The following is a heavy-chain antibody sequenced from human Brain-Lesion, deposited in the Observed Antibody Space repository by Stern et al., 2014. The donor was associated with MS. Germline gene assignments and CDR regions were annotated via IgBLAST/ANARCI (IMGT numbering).Heavy chain of an antibody. J-gene: IGHJ6*02. CDR1: GYIFTGHY. CDR2: INPNTCGT. CDR3: ARDQRGITIFGVVTDYYYLGMDV. V-gene: IGHV1-2*02. Sequence: VQLVESGAEVKKPWASVKVSCKTSGYIFTGHYIHWVRPSPGQGLEWMSMINPNTCGTKYAQKFQGRVTMSRDTSISTAYVELSSLTSDDTAVYYCARDQRGITIFGVVTDYYYLGMDVWGQGTTVTVSS. D-gene: IGHD3-3*01.